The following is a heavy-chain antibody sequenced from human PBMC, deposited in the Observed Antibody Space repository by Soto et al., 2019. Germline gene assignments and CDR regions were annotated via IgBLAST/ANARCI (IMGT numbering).Heavy chain of an antibody. D-gene: IGHD3-10*01. CDR1: GGSISSGYYS. CDR2: IYHIGNT. V-gene: IGHV4-30-2*01. CDR3: ARGDYYGSKNYYNWFDL. J-gene: IGHJ5*02. Sequence: SETLSLTCAGCGGSISSGYYSWSWVRQPPGKGLEWIGYIYHIGNTYSNPSLKSRVTISVDRSKNQFSLKLSSVTAADTAVYYCARGDYYGSKNYYNWFDLWGQCILPTLSS.